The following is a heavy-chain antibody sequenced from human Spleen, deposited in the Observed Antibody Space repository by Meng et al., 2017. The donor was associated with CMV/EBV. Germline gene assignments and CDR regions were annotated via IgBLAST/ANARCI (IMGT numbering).Heavy chain of an antibody. CDR1: GGSISSSSYY. V-gene: IGHV4-39*07. Sequence: SETLSLTCTVSGGSISSSSYYWGWIHQPPGKGLEWIGSIYYSGSTYYNPSLKSRVTISVDTSKNQFSLKLSSVTAADTAVYYCARGEYYYDSSGYFGLDPWGQGTLVTVSS. CDR3: ARGEYYYDSSGYFGLDP. D-gene: IGHD3-22*01. J-gene: IGHJ5*02. CDR2: IYYSGST.